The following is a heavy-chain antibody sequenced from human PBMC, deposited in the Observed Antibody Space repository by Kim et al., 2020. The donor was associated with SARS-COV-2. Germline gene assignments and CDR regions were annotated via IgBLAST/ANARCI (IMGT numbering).Heavy chain of an antibody. V-gene: IGHV1-69*04. CDR2: IIPILGIA. J-gene: IGHJ4*02. Sequence: SVKVSCKASGGTFSSYAISWVRQAPGQGLEWMGRIIPILGIANYAQKFQGRVTITADKSTSTAYMELSSLRSEDTAVYYCVTTRLATTYYYDSSGHYWGQGTLVTVSS. D-gene: IGHD3-22*01. CDR1: GGTFSSYA. CDR3: VTTRLATTYYYDSSGHY.